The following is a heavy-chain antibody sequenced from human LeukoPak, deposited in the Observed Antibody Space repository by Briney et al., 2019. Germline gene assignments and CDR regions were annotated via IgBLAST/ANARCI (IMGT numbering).Heavy chain of an antibody. CDR2: IYPGDSDT. D-gene: IGHD3-22*01. CDR3: ARLHPRTYNSGYYPWGDY. Sequence: ESLKISCKGSGYSFTSYWIGWVRQMPGKGLEWMGIIYPGDSDTRYSPSFQGQVTISADKSISTAYLQWSSLKASDTAMYYCARLHPRTYNSGYYPWGDYWGQGTLVTVSS. V-gene: IGHV5-51*01. CDR1: GYSFTSYW. J-gene: IGHJ4*02.